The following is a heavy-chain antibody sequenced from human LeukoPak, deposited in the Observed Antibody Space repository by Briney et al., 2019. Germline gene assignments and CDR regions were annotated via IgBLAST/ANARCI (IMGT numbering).Heavy chain of an antibody. CDR3: ARDGPGIIDY. Sequence: GGSLRLSCAASGFTFSSYAMHWVRQAPGKGLEWVAVISYDGSNKYYADSVKGRFTISRDNSKNTLYLQMNSLRAEDTAVYYCARDGPGIIDYWGQGTLVTVSS. CDR2: ISYDGSNK. J-gene: IGHJ4*02. CDR1: GFTFSSYA. D-gene: IGHD1-14*01. V-gene: IGHV3-30-3*01.